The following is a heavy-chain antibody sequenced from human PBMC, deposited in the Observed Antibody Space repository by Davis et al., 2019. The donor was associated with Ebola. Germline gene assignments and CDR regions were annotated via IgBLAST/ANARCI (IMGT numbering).Heavy chain of an antibody. CDR1: GYSFTNYG. CDR2: IGGYNGNT. CDR3: ARGITMVRGEGWFDP. Sequence: AASVKVSCKASGYSFTNYGINWVRQAPGQGLEWMGWIGGYNGNTNYAQKVQGRVTMTTDTSTSTAYMELRSLRSDDTALYYCARGITMVRGEGWFDPWGQGTLVSVSS. V-gene: IGHV1-18*01. D-gene: IGHD3-10*01. J-gene: IGHJ5*02.